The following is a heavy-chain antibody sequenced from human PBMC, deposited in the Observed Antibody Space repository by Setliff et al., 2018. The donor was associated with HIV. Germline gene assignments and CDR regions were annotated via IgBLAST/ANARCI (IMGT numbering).Heavy chain of an antibody. J-gene: IGHJ4*02. CDR1: GGSISYY. D-gene: IGHD6-13*01. CDR2: IHYSGNA. Sequence: LPETLSLTCTVSGGSISYYWSWIRQPPGKGLEWIGYIHYSGNANYNPSLKSRVTMSVDTSNNQVSLKLTSASAADTAVYYCARRYSSSWYFDYWGRGTLVTVSS. V-gene: IGHV4-59*08. CDR3: ARRYSSSWYFDY.